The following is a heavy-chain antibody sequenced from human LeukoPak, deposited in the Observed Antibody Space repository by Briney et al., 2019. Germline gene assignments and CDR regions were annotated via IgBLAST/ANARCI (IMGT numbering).Heavy chain of an antibody. CDR3: ARLPLIATTRGGFDP. CDR2: IYDTGAT. V-gene: IGHV4-59*08. Sequence: PSEALSLTCTVSGGSISGYYWSWIRQPPGKRLEWIGYIYDTGATNYNPSLKSRFTISIDTSKNQFSLNLSSVTAADTAVNYCARLPLIATTRGGFDPWGQGTLVTVSS. J-gene: IGHJ5*02. D-gene: IGHD1/OR15-1a*01. CDR1: GGSISGYY.